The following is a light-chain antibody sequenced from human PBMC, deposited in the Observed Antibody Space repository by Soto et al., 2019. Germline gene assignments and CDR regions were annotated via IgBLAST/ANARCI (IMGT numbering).Light chain of an antibody. CDR1: QNVSSSY. Sequence: EIVLTQSPGTLSLSPGERATLSCRASQNVSSSYLAWYQQKPGQAPRLLIYGASSRATGIPDRFSGSGSGTDFTLTISRLEPEDFAVHYCQQYGSSLLTFGGGTKVEIK. V-gene: IGKV3-20*01. J-gene: IGKJ4*01. CDR2: GAS. CDR3: QQYGSSLLT.